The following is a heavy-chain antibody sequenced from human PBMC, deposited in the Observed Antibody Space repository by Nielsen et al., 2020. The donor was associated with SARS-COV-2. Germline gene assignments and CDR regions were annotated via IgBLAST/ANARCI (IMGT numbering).Heavy chain of an antibody. J-gene: IGHJ4*02. CDR2: THYSGST. CDR3: ARGPASDKYGETVD. D-gene: IGHD2-2*01. Sequence: SETLSLTCTVSGGSISSGDYFWSWIRQPPGKGLEWIGYTHYSGSTYHNPSLTSRVIISIDTSKNQFSLKLSSVTASDTAVYYCARGPASDKYGETVDWRQGTLVTVSS. V-gene: IGHV4-30-4*01. CDR1: GGSISSGDYF.